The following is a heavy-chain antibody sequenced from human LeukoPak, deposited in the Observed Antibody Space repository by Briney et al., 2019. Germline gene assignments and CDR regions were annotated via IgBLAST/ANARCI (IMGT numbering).Heavy chain of an antibody. CDR2: IFFSGGT. CDR1: GGSIHAYY. Sequence: PSETLSLTCSVSGGSIHAYYWTWIRQPPGKGLEWLGYIFFSGGTNYNASLKSRLSMSVDTSKNLFSLTLRSVTAADTAVYFCARIRDIGSNYGGPDAFDIWGQGTVVTVSS. CDR3: ARIRDIGSNYGGPDAFDI. D-gene: IGHD1-26*01. J-gene: IGHJ3*02. V-gene: IGHV4-59*08.